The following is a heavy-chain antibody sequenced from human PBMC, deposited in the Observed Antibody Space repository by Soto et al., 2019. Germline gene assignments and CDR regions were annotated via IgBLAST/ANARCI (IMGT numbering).Heavy chain of an antibody. D-gene: IGHD6-19*01. Sequence: SGPTLVKPTQTLTLTCTFSGFSLSTSGVGVGWIRQPPGKALEWLALIYWDDDKRYSPSLKSKLTITKVTSKNQVGLTMPNMGPVDTATYYCAHVLGIAVAGSKEDGDAFDIWGQGTMVTVSS. CDR1: GFSLSTSGVG. CDR2: IYWDDDK. J-gene: IGHJ3*02. CDR3: AHVLGIAVAGSKEDGDAFDI. V-gene: IGHV2-5*02.